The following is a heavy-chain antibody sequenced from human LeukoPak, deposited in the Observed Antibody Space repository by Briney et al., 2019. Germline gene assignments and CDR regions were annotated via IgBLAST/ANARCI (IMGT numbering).Heavy chain of an antibody. Sequence: GASVKVSCKASGYTFIGYYMHWVRQAPGQGLEWMGWTNPNRGGTNYAQKFQGRVTMTRDTSISTASMELRRLRSDDPAVYYCAREGDCTDGVCYGWFDPWGQGTLVTVSS. CDR3: AREGDCTDGVCYGWFDP. J-gene: IGHJ5*02. V-gene: IGHV1-2*02. CDR1: GYTFIGYY. CDR2: TNPNRGGT. D-gene: IGHD2-8*01.